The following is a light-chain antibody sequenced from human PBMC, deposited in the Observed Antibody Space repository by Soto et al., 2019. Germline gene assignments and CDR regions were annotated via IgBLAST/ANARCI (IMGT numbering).Light chain of an antibody. CDR3: QQYNNWPRRT. J-gene: IGKJ1*01. CDR1: QSVSNN. V-gene: IGKV3-15*01. Sequence: EIVLKQSPGTPSLSPGERATLSCRASQSVSNNQQKPGQAPRLLICGASTRATGIPARFSGSGSGTEFTLTISSLQSADFAVYYCQQYNNWPRRTFGQGTKVDIK. CDR2: GAS.